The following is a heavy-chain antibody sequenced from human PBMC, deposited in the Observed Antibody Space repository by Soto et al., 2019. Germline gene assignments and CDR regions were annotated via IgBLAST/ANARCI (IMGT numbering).Heavy chain of an antibody. Sequence: ASVKVSCKASGYTFTSYYMHWVRQAPGQGLEWMGIINPSGGSTSYAQKFQGRVTMTRDTSTSTVYMELSSLRSEDTAVYYCARDCSGGSCYDWFDPWGQGTLVTVSS. CDR1: GYTFTSYY. CDR3: ARDCSGGSCYDWFDP. J-gene: IGHJ5*02. V-gene: IGHV1-46*03. D-gene: IGHD2-15*01. CDR2: INPSGGST.